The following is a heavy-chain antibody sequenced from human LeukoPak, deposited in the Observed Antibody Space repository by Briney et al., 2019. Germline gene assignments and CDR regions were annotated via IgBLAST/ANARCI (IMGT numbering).Heavy chain of an antibody. CDR3: ARPFSSSNYRENWFDP. CDR2: INHSGST. CDR1: GYSISSGYH. J-gene: IGHJ5*02. Sequence: PSGTLSLTCTVSGYSISSGYHWGWIRQPPGKGLEWIGEINHSGSTNYNPSLKSRVTISVDTSKNQFSLKLSSVTAADTAVYYCARPFSSSNYRENWFDPWGQGTLVTVSS. V-gene: IGHV4-38-2*02. D-gene: IGHD4-11*01.